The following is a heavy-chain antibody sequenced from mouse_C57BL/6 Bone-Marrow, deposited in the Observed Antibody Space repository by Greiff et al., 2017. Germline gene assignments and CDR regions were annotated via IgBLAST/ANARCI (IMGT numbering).Heavy chain of an antibody. J-gene: IGHJ2*01. Sequence: QVQLQQPGAELVKPGASVKMSCKASGYTFTSYWITWVKQRPGQGLEWIGDIYPGSGSTNYNEKFKSKATLTVDTSSSTAYMQLSSLTSEDSAVYYCAEGGYYFYYFDYWGQGTTLTVSS. V-gene: IGHV1-55*01. CDR1: GYTFTSYW. D-gene: IGHD2-3*01. CDR2: IYPGSGST. CDR3: AEGGYYFYYFDY.